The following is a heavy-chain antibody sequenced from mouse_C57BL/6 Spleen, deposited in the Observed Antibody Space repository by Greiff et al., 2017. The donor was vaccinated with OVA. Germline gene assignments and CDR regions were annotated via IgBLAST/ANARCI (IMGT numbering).Heavy chain of an antibody. D-gene: IGHD1-1*01. Sequence: VKLMESGPGLVQPSQSLSITCTVSGFSLTSYGVHWVRQSPGKGLEWLGVIWSGGSTDYNAAFISRLSISKDNSKSQVFFKMNSLQADDTAIYYCARNWDLLRYDAMDYWGQGTSVTVSS. V-gene: IGHV2-2*01. J-gene: IGHJ4*01. CDR1: GFSLTSYG. CDR3: ARNWDLLRYDAMDY. CDR2: IWSGGST.